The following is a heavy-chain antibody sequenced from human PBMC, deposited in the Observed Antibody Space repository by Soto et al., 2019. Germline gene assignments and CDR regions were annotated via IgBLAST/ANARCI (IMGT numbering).Heavy chain of an antibody. Sequence: QVQLVQSGAEVKKPGSSVKVSCKASGGTFSSSTISWVRQAPGQGLEWMGRIIPILGIANYAQKFQGRVTITADKSTSTAYMELSSLRSEDTAVYYCARDSDIVVVPAAMPYNWFDPWGQGTLVTVSS. CDR3: ARDSDIVVVPAAMPYNWFDP. J-gene: IGHJ5*02. V-gene: IGHV1-69*08. CDR1: GGTFSSST. D-gene: IGHD2-2*01. CDR2: IIPILGIA.